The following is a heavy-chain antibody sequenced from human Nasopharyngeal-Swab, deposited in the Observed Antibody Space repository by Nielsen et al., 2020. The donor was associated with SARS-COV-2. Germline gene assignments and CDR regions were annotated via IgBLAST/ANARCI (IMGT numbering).Heavy chain of an antibody. V-gene: IGHV3-7*03. CDR1: GFTFSSYW. CDR3: ATGSSSGWFFDY. D-gene: IGHD6-19*01. J-gene: IGHJ4*02. Sequence: GESLKISCAASGFTFSSYWMSWVRQAPGKGLEWVANIKQDGSEKYYVDSVKGRFTISRDNAKNSLFLQMNSLRAEDTAVYYRATGSSSGWFFDYWGQGTLVTVSS. CDR2: IKQDGSEK.